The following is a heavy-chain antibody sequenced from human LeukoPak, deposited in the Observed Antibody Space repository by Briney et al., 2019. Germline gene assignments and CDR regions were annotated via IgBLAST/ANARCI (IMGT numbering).Heavy chain of an antibody. Sequence: PSETLSLTCTVSGGSISSSSYYWGWIRQPPGKGLEWIGSIYYSGSTYYNPSLKSRVTISVDTSKNQFSLKLSSVTAADTAVYYCARVIVEITMINSDAFDIWGQGTMVTVS. J-gene: IGHJ3*02. V-gene: IGHV4-39*07. CDR3: ARVIVEITMINSDAFDI. CDR1: GGSISSSSYY. CDR2: IYYSGST. D-gene: IGHD3-22*01.